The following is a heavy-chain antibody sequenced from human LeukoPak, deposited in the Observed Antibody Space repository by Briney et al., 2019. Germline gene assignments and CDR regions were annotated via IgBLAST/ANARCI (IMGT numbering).Heavy chain of an antibody. D-gene: IGHD2-15*01. CDR1: GGSFSGYY. J-gene: IGHJ4*02. V-gene: IGHV4-34*01. Sequence: SETLSLTCAVYGGSFSGYYWSWIRQPPGKGLEWIGEINHSGSTNYNPSLKSRVTISVDTSKNQFSLKLSSVTAADTAVYYCARSIVVVVAATGAPSSYYFDYWGQGTLVTVSS. CDR2: INHSGST. CDR3: ARSIVVVVAATGAPSSYYFDY.